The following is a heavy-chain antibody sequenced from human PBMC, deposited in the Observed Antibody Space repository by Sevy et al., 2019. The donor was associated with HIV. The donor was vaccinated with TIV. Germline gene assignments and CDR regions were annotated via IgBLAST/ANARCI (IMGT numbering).Heavy chain of an antibody. V-gene: IGHV3-30-3*01. CDR2: ISYDESNK. CDR3: ARDPPEGTLIEGYYFDY. Sequence: GGSLRLSCAASGFTFSSYAMHWVRQAPGKGLEWVAVISYDESNKYYADSVKGRFTISRDNSKNTSYLQMNSLRAEDTAVYYCARDPPEGTLIEGYYFDYWGQGTLVTVSS. CDR1: GFTFSSYA. J-gene: IGHJ4*02.